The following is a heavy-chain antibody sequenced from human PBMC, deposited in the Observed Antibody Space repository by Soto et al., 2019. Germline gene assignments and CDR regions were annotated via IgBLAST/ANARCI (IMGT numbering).Heavy chain of an antibody. CDR3: ARWGTTGGLDV. J-gene: IGHJ4*02. D-gene: IGHD3-16*01. CDR2: SSYDGSNK. V-gene: IGHV3-30*19. Sequence: QVQLVESGGGVVQPGASLRLSCVGSGFTFRSYVIHWVRQAPGKGLEWVALSSYDGSNKYYDDSVKGRFTISRDNSRNTVDLHMDSLRLEDTALYYCARWGTTGGLDVWGQGTLVSVSS. CDR1: GFTFRSYV.